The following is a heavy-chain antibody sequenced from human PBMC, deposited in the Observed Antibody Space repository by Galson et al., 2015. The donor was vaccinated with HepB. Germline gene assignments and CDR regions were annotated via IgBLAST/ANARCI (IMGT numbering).Heavy chain of an antibody. D-gene: IGHD2-15*01. CDR1: GFTFSSYA. Sequence: SGAEVKKPGESLRLSCAASGFTFSSYAMHWVRQAPGKGLEWVAVISYDGSNKYYADSVKGRFTISRDNSNNTLYLQMNSLRAEDTAVYYCARDLGYCSGGSCYSNYFDYWGQGTLVTVSS. CDR2: ISYDGSNK. CDR3: ARDLGYCSGGSCYSNYFDY. V-gene: IGHV3-30-3*01. J-gene: IGHJ4*02.